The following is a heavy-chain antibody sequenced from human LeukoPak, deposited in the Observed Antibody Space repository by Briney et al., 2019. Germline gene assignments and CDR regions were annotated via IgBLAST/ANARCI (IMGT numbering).Heavy chain of an antibody. Sequence: SVKVSCKASGGTFSSYAISWVRQAPGQGLEWMGGIIPIFGTANYAQKFQGRVTMTTDESTSTAYMELSSLRSEDTAVYYCARGTLTTYSLTEYYYYYMDVWGKGTTVTVSS. CDR1: GGTFSSYA. D-gene: IGHD4-11*01. CDR3: ARGTLTTYSLTEYYYYYMDV. J-gene: IGHJ6*03. CDR2: IIPIFGTA. V-gene: IGHV1-69*05.